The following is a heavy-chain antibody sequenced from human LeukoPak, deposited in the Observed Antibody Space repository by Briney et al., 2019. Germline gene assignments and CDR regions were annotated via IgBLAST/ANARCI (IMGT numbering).Heavy chain of an antibody. Sequence: GGSLRLSCAASGFTVSTNYMSWVRQAPGRGLECVSLIYSGDTTYYADSVKGRFTISRDNSKNTLYLQMNSLRAEDTAVYYCARVGHGSGSNYFDYWGQGTLVTVSS. CDR3: ARVGHGSGSNYFDY. D-gene: IGHD3-10*01. CDR2: IYSGDTT. V-gene: IGHV3-53*01. CDR1: GFTVSTNY. J-gene: IGHJ4*02.